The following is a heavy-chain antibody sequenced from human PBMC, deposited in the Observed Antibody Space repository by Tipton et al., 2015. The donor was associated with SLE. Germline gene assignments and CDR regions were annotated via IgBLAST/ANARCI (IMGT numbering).Heavy chain of an antibody. V-gene: IGHV3-64*02. D-gene: IGHD5-18*01. Sequence: SLRLSCAASGFTFSSYAMHWVRQAPGKGLEYVSAISSNGGSTYYADSVKGRFTISRDNSKNTLYLQMGSLRAEDMAVYYCARELSRGYSYGPFDYWGQGTLVTVSS. CDR2: ISSNGGST. J-gene: IGHJ4*02. CDR1: GFTFSSYA. CDR3: ARELSRGYSYGPFDY.